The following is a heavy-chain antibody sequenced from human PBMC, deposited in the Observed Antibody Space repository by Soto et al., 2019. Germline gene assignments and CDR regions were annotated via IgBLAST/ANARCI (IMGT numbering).Heavy chain of an antibody. CDR2: IIPIFGTA. CDR1: GGTFSSYA. CDR3: ARGGSIDYYGSGSGYNWFDP. V-gene: IGHV1-69*13. Sequence: SVKVSCKASGGTFSSYAISWVRQAPGQGLEWMGGIIPIFGTANYAQKFQGRVTITADESTSTAYMELSSLRSEDTAVYYCARGGSIDYYGSGSGYNWFDPWGQGTLVTVSS. J-gene: IGHJ5*02. D-gene: IGHD3-10*01.